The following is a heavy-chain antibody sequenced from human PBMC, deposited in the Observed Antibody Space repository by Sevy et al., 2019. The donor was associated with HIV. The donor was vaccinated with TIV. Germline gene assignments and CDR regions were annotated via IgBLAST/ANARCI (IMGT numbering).Heavy chain of an antibody. D-gene: IGHD2-2*01. CDR3: ARVIVVVPAARGWFDP. CDR1: GGSFSGYY. V-gene: IGHV4-34*01. Sequence: SETLSLTCAVYGGSFSGYYWNWIRQPPGKGLEWIGEINHSGSTNYNPSLKSRVTISVDTSKNQFSLKLSSVTAADTAVYYCARVIVVVPAARGWFDPWGQGTLVTVSS. J-gene: IGHJ5*02. CDR2: INHSGST.